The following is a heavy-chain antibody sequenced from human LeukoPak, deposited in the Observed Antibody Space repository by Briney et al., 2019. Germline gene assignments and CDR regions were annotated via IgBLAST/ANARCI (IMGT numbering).Heavy chain of an antibody. CDR2: IYSGGST. D-gene: IGHD3-10*01. CDR1: EFSVGSNY. Sequence: GGSLRLSCAASEFSVGSNYMTWVRQAPGKGLEWVSLIYSGGSTYYADSVKGRFTISRDNAKNSLYLQMNSLRAEDMALYYCAKGLGRFDLLNWFDPWGQGTLVTVSS. V-gene: IGHV3-53*05. J-gene: IGHJ5*02. CDR3: AKGLGRFDLLNWFDP.